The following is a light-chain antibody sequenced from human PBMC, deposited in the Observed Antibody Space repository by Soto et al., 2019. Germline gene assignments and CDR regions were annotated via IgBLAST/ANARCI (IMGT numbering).Light chain of an antibody. J-gene: IGKJ5*01. V-gene: IGKV3-15*01. CDR2: GAS. CDR1: QSVSSN. CDR3: QQYNDWPPKIT. Sequence: EIVMTQSPAPLSVSPGERATLSCKSSQSVSSNLAWYQQKPGQAPRLLIYGASTRATGIPARFSGSGSGTEFTRTISSLQSEEFAVYYCQQYNDWPPKITFGQGTRLEIK.